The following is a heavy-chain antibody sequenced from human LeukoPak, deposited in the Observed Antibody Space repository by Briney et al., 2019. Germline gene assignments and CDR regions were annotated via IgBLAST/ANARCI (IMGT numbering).Heavy chain of an antibody. V-gene: IGHV4-31*03. Sequence: SETLSLTCTVSGGSISSGGYYWSWIRPHPGKGLEWIGYIYYSGSTSYNPSLKSRVTISLDTSRNQFSLKLSSVTAADTAVYYCAREMDYYDSGGYYLQWFDPWGQGTLVTVSS. CDR2: IYYSGST. CDR3: AREMDYYDSGGYYLQWFDP. D-gene: IGHD3-22*01. J-gene: IGHJ5*02. CDR1: GGSISSGGYY.